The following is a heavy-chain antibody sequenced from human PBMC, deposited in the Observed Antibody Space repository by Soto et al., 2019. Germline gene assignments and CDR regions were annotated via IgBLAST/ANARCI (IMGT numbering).Heavy chain of an antibody. Sequence: EVQLLESGGGLVQPGGSLRLSCAASGFTFADYAMTWVRQAPGRGLDWVSTVSASGGTTYYADSVEGRFSISRDNSKNTLHLQMNSLRAEDTAVYYCAKDILTGSPHYWGRGTLVTVSS. J-gene: IGHJ4*02. CDR2: VSASGGTT. D-gene: IGHD3-9*01. V-gene: IGHV3-23*01. CDR3: AKDILTGSPHY. CDR1: GFTFADYA.